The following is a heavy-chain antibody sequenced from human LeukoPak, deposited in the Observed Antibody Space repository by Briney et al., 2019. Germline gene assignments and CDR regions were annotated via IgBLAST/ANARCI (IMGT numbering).Heavy chain of an antibody. V-gene: IGHV3-30*18. D-gene: IGHD3-10*01. J-gene: IGHJ4*02. CDR1: GFTFSSYG. Sequence: GGSLRLSCAASGFTFSSYGMHWDRQAPGKGLEWVAVISYDGSNKYYADSVKGRFTISRDNSKNTLYLQMNSLRAEDTAVYYCAKDRSRYYGSGSYYPTGFDYWGQGTLVTVSS. CDR3: AKDRSRYYGSGSYYPTGFDY. CDR2: ISYDGSNK.